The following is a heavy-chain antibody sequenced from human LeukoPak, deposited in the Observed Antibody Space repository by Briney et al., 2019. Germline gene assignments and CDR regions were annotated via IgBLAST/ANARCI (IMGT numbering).Heavy chain of an antibody. CDR2: IIPILGIA. CDR3: ASHGQAYCGGDCYFDY. V-gene: IGHV1-69*02. J-gene: IGHJ4*02. D-gene: IGHD2-21*02. CDR1: GGTFSSYT. Sequence: GSSVKVSCKASGGTFSSYTISWVRQAPGQGLEWMGRIIPILGIANYAQKFQGRVTITADKSTSTAYMELSSLRSEDAAVYYCASHGQAYCGGDCYFDYRGQGTLVTVPS.